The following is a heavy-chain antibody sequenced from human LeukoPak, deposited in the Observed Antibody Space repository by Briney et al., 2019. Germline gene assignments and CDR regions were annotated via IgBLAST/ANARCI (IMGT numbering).Heavy chain of an antibody. CDR2: IYYSGST. D-gene: IGHD6-13*01. J-gene: IGHJ6*03. Sequence: SETLSLTCTVSGGSISSSSYYWGWIRQPPGKGLEWIGSIYYSGSTYYNPSLKSRVTISVDTSKNQFSLKLSSVTAADTAVYYCARGVRGQQLVYFYYYYMDVWGKGTTVTVSS. CDR1: GGSISSSSYY. CDR3: ARGVRGQQLVYFYYYYMDV. V-gene: IGHV4-39*07.